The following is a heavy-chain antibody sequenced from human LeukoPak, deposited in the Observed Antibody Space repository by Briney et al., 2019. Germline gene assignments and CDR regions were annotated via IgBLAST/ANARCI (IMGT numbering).Heavy chain of an antibody. CDR2: INHSGST. J-gene: IGHJ4*02. CDR3: ARSQVTAILLDY. Sequence: SETLSLTCAVYGGSFSGYYWSWIRQPPGKGLEWIGEINHSGSTNYNPSLKSRVTISIDTTKNQFSLKLSSVTAADTAVYYCARSQVTAILLDYWGQGTLVTVSS. D-gene: IGHD2-21*02. CDR1: GGSFSGYY. V-gene: IGHV4-34*01.